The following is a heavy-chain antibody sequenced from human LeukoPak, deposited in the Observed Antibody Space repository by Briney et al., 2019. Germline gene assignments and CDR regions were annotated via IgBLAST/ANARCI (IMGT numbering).Heavy chain of an antibody. CDR2: ISSSGSTI. J-gene: IGHJ4*02. CDR3: ARGRLLGDYFDY. D-gene: IGHD3-16*01. Sequence: GGSLRFSCAASGFTFSSYEMNWVRQAPGKGLEWVSYISSSGSTIYYADSVKGRFTISRDNAKNSLYLQMNSLRAEDTAVYYCARGRLLGDYFDYWGQGTLVTVSS. V-gene: IGHV3-48*03. CDR1: GFTFSSYE.